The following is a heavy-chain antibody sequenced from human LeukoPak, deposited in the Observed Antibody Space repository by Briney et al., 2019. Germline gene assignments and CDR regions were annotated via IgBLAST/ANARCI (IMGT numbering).Heavy chain of an antibody. V-gene: IGHV4-31*02. D-gene: IGHD4/OR15-4a*01. Sequence: TWVRQAPGKGLEWIGYIYYSGSTYYNPSLKSRVTISVDTSKNQFSLKLSSVTAADTAVYYCARRIDYAAFDYWGQGTLVTVSS. CDR2: IYYSGST. J-gene: IGHJ4*02. CDR3: ARRIDYAAFDY.